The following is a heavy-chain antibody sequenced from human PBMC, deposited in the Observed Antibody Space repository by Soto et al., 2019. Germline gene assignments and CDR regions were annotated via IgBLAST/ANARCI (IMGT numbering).Heavy chain of an antibody. D-gene: IGHD3-10*01. V-gene: IGHV3-53*01. CDR3: ARARAGSQGLDV. J-gene: IGHJ3*01. CDR2: IYSRGDT. CDR1: GFTASRKY. Sequence: LXLSCAAIGFTASRKYMNWVRQAPGKGLEWVSVIYSRGDTYYAESMKGRFTISRDTSKNTVYLQIDNIRREDTALYYCARARAGSQGLDVWAQGTMVTVSS.